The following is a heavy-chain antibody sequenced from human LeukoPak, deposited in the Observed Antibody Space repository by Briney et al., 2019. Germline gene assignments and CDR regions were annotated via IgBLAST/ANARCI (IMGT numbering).Heavy chain of an antibody. V-gene: IGHV1-69*05. CDR2: IIPIFGTA. J-gene: IGHJ4*02. CDR1: GGTFSSYA. CDR3: ARGYGQTSYFDY. D-gene: IGHD4-17*01. Sequence: ASVKVSCKASGGTFSSYAISWVRQAPGQGLEWMGGIIPIFGTANYAQKFQGRVTVTRDTSASTAYMELSSLRSEDMAVYYCARGYGQTSYFDYWGQGTLVTVSS.